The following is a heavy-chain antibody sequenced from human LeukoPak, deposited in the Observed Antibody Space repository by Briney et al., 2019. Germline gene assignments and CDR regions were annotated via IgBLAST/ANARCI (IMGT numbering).Heavy chain of an antibody. CDR3: AKGPQLFSGYHPDC. V-gene: IGHV3-53*01. D-gene: IGHD3-22*01. CDR2: IYSGGST. Sequence: GGSLRLSCAASGFTVSSNYMSWVRQAPGKGLEWVSVIYSGGSTYYADSVKGRFTISRDFSKNTVHLQMNSLGVEDTAIYYCAKGPQLFSGYHPDCWGQGTLVTVSS. CDR1: GFTVSSNY. J-gene: IGHJ4*02.